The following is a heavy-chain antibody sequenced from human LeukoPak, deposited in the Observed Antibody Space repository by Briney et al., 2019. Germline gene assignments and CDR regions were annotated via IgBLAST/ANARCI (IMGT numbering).Heavy chain of an antibody. D-gene: IGHD6-13*01. CDR1: GGSFSGYY. CDR3: ARRRRIAAAGPPDY. CDR2: INHSGST. V-gene: IGHV4-34*01. Sequence: PSETLSLTCAVYGGSFSGYYWSWIRQPPGKGLEWIGEINHSGSTNYNPSLKSRVTISVDTSKNQFSLKLSSVTAADTAVYYCARRRRIAAAGPPDYWGQGTLVTVSS. J-gene: IGHJ4*02.